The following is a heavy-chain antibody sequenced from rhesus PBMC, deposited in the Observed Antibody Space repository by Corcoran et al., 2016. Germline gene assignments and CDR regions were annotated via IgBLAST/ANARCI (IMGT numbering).Heavy chain of an antibody. V-gene: IGHV4S7*01. Sequence: QVQLQESGPGLVKPSETLSLTCAVSGGSISNNYYWNWIRQSPGKGLEWIGNMYGSSGSTYYNPSLKRRVTTSKDTTTNQFSLKLTSVTAADTAVYYCARDYVLSYWGQGVLVTVSS. CDR1: GGSISNNYY. D-gene: IGHD2-2*01. CDR3: ARDYVLSY. J-gene: IGHJ4*01. CDR2: MYGSSGST.